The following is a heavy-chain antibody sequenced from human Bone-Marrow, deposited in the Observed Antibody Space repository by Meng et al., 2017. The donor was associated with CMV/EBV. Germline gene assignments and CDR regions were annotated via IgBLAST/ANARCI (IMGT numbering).Heavy chain of an antibody. CDR3: ARDSSTWRNYYYYGMDV. J-gene: IGHJ6*02. CDR1: GFTFSSYW. D-gene: IGHD2-15*01. V-gene: IGHV3-7*01. Sequence: GESLKISCAASGFTFSSYWMSWVRQAPGRGLEWVANIKQDGSEKHYVDSLKGRFTISRDNAMNSLYLQMNSLRAEDTATYYCARDSSTWRNYYYYGMDVWGQGTTVTVSS. CDR2: IKQDGSEK.